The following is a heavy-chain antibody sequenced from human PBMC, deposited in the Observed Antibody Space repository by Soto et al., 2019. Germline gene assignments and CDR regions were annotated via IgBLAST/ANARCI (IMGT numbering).Heavy chain of an antibody. CDR3: ARLNYCSSTSCYVDYYYYGMDV. J-gene: IGHJ6*02. CDR2: IYPGDSDT. CDR1: GCSFTSYW. Sequence: GASRTLSCQCSGCSFTSYWIGWVRHLPGKGLEWMGIIYPGDSDTRYSPSFQGQVTISADKSISTAYLQWSSLKASDTAMYYCARLNYCSSTSCYVDYYYYGMDVWGQGTTVTVSS. V-gene: IGHV5-51*01. D-gene: IGHD2-2*01.